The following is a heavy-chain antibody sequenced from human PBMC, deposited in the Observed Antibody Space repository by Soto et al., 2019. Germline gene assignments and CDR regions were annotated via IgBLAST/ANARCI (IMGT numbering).Heavy chain of an antibody. J-gene: IGHJ4*02. CDR1: GGSISSSKYY. V-gene: IGHV4-39*01. Sequence: QLQVQESGRGLVKPSDTLSLTCTVSGGSISSSKYYWGWIRQPPGKGLEWIGIVYRSGTTYYKPFLKSRVNISVDTYKNQLSLKLSSVKATDTAVYYCARRIYGSGNDCGQGTLVTVSS. CDR3: ARRIYGSGND. D-gene: IGHD3-10*01. CDR2: VYRSGTT.